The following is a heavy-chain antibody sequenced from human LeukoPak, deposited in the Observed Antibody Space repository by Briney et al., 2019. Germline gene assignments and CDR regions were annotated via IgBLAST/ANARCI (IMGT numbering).Heavy chain of an antibody. CDR2: MYYSGST. J-gene: IGHJ5*02. D-gene: IGHD3-22*01. CDR1: GGSISSGDYY. CDR3: ARPYYYDSRIDP. V-gene: IGHV4-30-4*01. Sequence: PSETLSLTCTVSGGSISSGDYYWSWVRQPPGKGLEWVAYMYYSGSTYYNPSLKSRVTMSADTSKNQLSLKLSSVTAADTAVYYCARPYYYDSRIDPWGQGILVTVSS.